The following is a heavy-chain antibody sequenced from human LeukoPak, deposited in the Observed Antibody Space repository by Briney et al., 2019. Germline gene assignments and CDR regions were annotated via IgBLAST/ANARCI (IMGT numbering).Heavy chain of an antibody. CDR3: VRGRYCSGGSCYDDY. CDR1: GFTFSSYW. V-gene: IGHV3-74*01. D-gene: IGHD2-15*01. CDR2: INSDGSST. J-gene: IGHJ4*02. Sequence: PGGSLRLSCALSGFTFSSYWMHWVRQAPGKGLVWVSRINSDGSSTSYADSVKGRFTISRDNAKNTLYLQMNSLRAEDTAVYYCVRGRYCSGGSCYDDYWGQGTLVTVSS.